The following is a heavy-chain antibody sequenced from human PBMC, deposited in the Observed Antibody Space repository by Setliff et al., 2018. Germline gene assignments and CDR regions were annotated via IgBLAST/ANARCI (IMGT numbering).Heavy chain of an antibody. CDR1: GGTFSSSG. V-gene: IGHV1-18*01. CDR2: ISPYSGNT. D-gene: IGHD2-2*01. Sequence: ASVKVSCKSSGGTFSSSGITWVRQAPGQRLEWVGWISPYSGNTYYAPKFQGRITMTTDTSTTTAYMELKSLRSDDTAIYYCSRLVRYCTRTSCQRLSGDDYWGQGALVTVS. J-gene: IGHJ4*02. CDR3: SRLVRYCTRTSCQRLSGDDY.